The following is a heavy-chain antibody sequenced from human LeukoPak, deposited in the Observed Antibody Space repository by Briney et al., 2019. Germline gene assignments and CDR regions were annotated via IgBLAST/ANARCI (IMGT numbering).Heavy chain of an antibody. V-gene: IGHV4-34*01. Sequence: SETLSLTCAVYGGSFSGYYWSWIRQPPGKGLEWIGEINHSGSTNYNPSLKSRVTISVDTSKNQFSLKLSSVTAADTAVYYCARDFLDGSGSYSYYFDYWGQGTLVTVSS. D-gene: IGHD3-10*01. J-gene: IGHJ4*02. CDR3: ARDFLDGSGSYSYYFDY. CDR2: INHSGST. CDR1: GGSFSGYY.